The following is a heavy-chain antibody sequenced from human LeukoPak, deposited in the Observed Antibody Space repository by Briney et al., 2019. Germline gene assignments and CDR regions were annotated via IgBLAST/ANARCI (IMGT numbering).Heavy chain of an antibody. Sequence: GGSLRLSCAASGVSFSTTWMHWDRQAPGKGLMWVSHVSSDGSRTYADSVKGRFTVSRDNNKDMVYLQMSSLRAEDTAVYYCATDGAYGLTHWGQGTLVTVSS. D-gene: IGHD3-16*01. CDR2: VSSDGSRT. V-gene: IGHV3-74*01. CDR1: GVSFSTTW. CDR3: ATDGAYGLTH. J-gene: IGHJ4*02.